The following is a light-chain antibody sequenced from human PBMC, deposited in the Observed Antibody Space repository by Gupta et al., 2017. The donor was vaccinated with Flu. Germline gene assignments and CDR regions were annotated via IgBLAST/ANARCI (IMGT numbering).Light chain of an antibody. CDR1: STHVGVFNY. J-gene: IGLJ3*02. V-gene: IGLV2-11*01. CDR2: ESR. CDR3: CSYAGSYTVV. Sequence: QSPLTPPRPVSVAPGQSFPISCTGTSTHVGVFNYVSWYQQHPGKAPRLLFYESRKRSSGVAGCFAGSKAGNTAFLTAGGHEAEEEAYYYCCSYAGSYTVVFGGGTKLTVL.